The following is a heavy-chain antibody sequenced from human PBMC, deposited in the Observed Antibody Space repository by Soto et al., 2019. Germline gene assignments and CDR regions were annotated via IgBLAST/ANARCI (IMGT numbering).Heavy chain of an antibody. D-gene: IGHD5-12*01. V-gene: IGHV4-39*01. CDR1: CGSISSSSYY. Sequence: PSETLSLTCTVSCGSISSSSYYWGWIRQPPGKGLEWIGSIYYSGSTYYNPSLKSRVTISVDTSKNQFSLKLSSVTAADTAVYYCARPYVEMATILLDAFDIWGQGTMVTVSS. CDR2: IYYSGST. CDR3: ARPYVEMATILLDAFDI. J-gene: IGHJ3*02.